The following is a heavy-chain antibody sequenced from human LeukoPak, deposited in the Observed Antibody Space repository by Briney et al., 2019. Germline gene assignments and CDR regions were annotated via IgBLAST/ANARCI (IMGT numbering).Heavy chain of an antibody. D-gene: IGHD5-18*01. CDR1: GYTFTSYY. V-gene: IGHV1-46*01. J-gene: IGHJ4*02. CDR2: INPSGGST. CDR3: ARDSQGYSYGTGWVPDY. Sequence: ASVKVSCKASGYTFTSYYMHWVRQAPGQGLEWMGIINPSGGSTSYAQKFQGRVTITADESTSTAYMELSSLRSEDTAVYYCARDSQGYSYGTGWVPDYWGQGTLVTVSS.